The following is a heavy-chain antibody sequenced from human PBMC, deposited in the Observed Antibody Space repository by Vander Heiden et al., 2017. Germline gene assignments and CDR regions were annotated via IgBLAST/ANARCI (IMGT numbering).Heavy chain of an antibody. J-gene: IGHJ5*02. Sequence: QLQVQESGSALVQPSQTLSLTCGLSRGSISSGAYSWSCIRQPPGKGLEWIGHIYHSGRTYYKPSLKSRVTISVDRSKNQFSLNLKSVTAADTAVYYCARGGEGYCSNSNCYRFDPWGQGILVTVSS. V-gene: IGHV4-30-2*01. CDR3: ARGGEGYCSNSNCYRFDP. D-gene: IGHD2-2*01. CDR2: IYHSGRT. CDR1: RGSISSGAYS.